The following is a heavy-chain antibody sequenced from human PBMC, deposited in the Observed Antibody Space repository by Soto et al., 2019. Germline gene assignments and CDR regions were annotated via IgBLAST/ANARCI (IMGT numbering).Heavy chain of an antibody. J-gene: IGHJ6*02. D-gene: IGHD1-26*01. CDR3: ARDRVGARTDYYYYGTDV. CDR1: GGTFSSYA. CDR2: IIPIFGTA. Sequence: ASVKVSCKASGGTFSSYAISWVRQAPGQGLEWMGGIIPIFGTANYAQKFQGRVTITADESTSTAYMELSSLRSEDTAVYYCARDRVGARTDYYYYGTDVWGQGTTVTASS. V-gene: IGHV1-69*13.